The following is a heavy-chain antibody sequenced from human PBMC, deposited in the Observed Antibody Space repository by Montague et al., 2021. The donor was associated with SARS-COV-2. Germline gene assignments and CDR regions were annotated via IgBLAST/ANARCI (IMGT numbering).Heavy chain of an antibody. V-gene: IGHV6-1*01. J-gene: IGHJ4*02. CDR3: GRVFAPAGTFDF. D-gene: IGHD6-13*01. Sequence: CAISGDSVSTNNTTWNWVRQSPSGDLEWLGRTYFRSKWYNDYAVSVKSRITINPDTSKNQFSLQLKSVTPKDTAIYFCGRVFAPAGTFDFWGQGTLVNVSS. CDR2: TYFRSKWYN. CDR1: GDSVSTNNTT.